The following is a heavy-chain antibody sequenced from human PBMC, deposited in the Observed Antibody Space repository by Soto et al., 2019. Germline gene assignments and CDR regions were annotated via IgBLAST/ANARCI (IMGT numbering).Heavy chain of an antibody. CDR2: ISGSGGST. J-gene: IGHJ4*02. V-gene: IGHV3-23*01. D-gene: IGHD1-26*01. CDR1: GFTFSDYA. Sequence: GGSLRLSCAAFGFTFSDYAMSWVRQAPGKGLEWVSTISGSGGSTYYADSVRGRFTISRDNSKNTLYLEMNSLRAEDTAVYYCAKVNSADAYFDYWGQGTLVTVSS. CDR3: AKVNSADAYFDY.